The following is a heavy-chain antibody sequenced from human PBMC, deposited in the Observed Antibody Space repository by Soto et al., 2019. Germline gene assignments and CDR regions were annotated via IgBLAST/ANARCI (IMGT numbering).Heavy chain of an antibody. V-gene: IGHV1-2*04. CDR2: INPNSGGT. CDR3: ARFSDLTFDY. CDR1: GYSFTGYY. D-gene: IGHD3-9*01. J-gene: IGHJ4*02. Sequence: ASVKVTCEASGYSFTGYYRHWVRQAPGQGLEWMGWINPNSGGTNYAQKFQGWVTMTRDTSISTAYMELSRLRSDDTAVYYCARFSDLTFDYWGQGTLVTVSS.